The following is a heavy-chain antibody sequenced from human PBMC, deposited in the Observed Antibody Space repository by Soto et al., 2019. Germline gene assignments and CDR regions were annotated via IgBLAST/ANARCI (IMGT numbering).Heavy chain of an antibody. CDR1: GFTFSSYG. D-gene: IGHD2-15*01. CDR3: AKDPGSATAALAGTFAI. Sequence: GGSLRLSCAASGFTFSSYGMHWVRQAPGKGLEWVAVISYDGSNKYYADSVKGRFTISRDNSKNTLYLQMNSLRAEDTAVYYCAKDPGSATAALAGTFAICRHDTMVTAS. V-gene: IGHV3-30*18. J-gene: IGHJ3*02. CDR2: ISYDGSNK.